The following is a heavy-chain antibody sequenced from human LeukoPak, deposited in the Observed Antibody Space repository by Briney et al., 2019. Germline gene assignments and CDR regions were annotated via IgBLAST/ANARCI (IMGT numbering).Heavy chain of an antibody. CDR2: IYYSGST. CDR1: GGSISSYY. CDR3: ARTRTHRGYHYYYYGMDV. J-gene: IGHJ6*02. V-gene: IGHV4-59*08. Sequence: SETLSLTCTVSGGSISSYYWSWIRQPPGKGLEWIGYIYYSGSTDYNPSLKSRVTISVDTSKNQFSLKLSSVTAADTAVYYCARTRTHRGYHYYYYGMDVWGQGTTVTVSS. D-gene: IGHD3-10*01.